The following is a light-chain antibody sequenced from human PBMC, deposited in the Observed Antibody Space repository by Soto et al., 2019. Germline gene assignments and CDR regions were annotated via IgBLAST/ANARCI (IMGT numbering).Light chain of an antibody. J-gene: IGKJ1*01. CDR2: DTS. CDR3: QQSGSSLWT. V-gene: IGKV3-20*01. Sequence: ESVLRQSPGTLSLSPGQRATLSCRASQSIGSDSLAWYQQKPGHAPRLLIYDTSTRATGIPDRFGGRGSGTDLTHNISILEPEEYAVYSCQQSGSSLWTFGQATKVEIQ. CDR1: QSIGSDS.